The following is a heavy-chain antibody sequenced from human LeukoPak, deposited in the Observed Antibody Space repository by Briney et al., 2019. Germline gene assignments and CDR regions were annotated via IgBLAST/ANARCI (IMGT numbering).Heavy chain of an antibody. CDR1: GGSISSSSYY. CDR2: IYYSGST. D-gene: IGHD6-13*01. CDR3: ARRPRYSSSWDTFDY. Sequence: TPSXXLSLTCTVSGGSISSSSYYWGWIRQPAGKGLEWIGSIYYSGSTYYNPSSKSRFTKSVNKAENGFSLKLSSVTAADTAVYYCARRPRYSSSWDTFDYWGQGTLVTVSS. V-gene: IGHV4-39*01. J-gene: IGHJ4*02.